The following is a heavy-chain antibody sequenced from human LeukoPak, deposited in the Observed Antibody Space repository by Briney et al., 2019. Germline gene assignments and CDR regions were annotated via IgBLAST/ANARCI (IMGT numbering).Heavy chain of an antibody. CDR3: VRGGYDWFDY. V-gene: IGHV4-39*07. Sequence: SETLSLTCTVSGGSISSYYWSWIRQPPGKGLEWIGSIYYSGSTYYNPSLKSRVTISVDTSKNQFSLKLSSVTAADTAVYYCVRGGYDWFDYWGQGTLVTVSS. J-gene: IGHJ4*02. CDR1: GGSISSYY. D-gene: IGHD5-12*01. CDR2: IYYSGST.